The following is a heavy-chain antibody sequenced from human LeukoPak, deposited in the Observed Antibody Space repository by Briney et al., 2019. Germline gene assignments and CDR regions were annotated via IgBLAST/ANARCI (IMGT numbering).Heavy chain of an antibody. V-gene: IGHV1-46*02. D-gene: IGHD3-22*01. Sequence: ASVTVSCKPSGYSQNFYGITWVRQVAGQGLEWMGIINPSGGSTNYAQTFQGRVTMTRDMSTSTVYMELSSLRSEDTAVYYCARWELHYYDSSGTNRGWFDPWGQGTLVTVSS. CDR3: ARWELHYYDSSGTNRGWFDP. J-gene: IGHJ5*02. CDR1: GYSQNFYG. CDR2: INPSGGST.